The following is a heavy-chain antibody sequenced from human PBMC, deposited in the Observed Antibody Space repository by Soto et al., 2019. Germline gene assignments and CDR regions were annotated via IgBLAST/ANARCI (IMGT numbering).Heavy chain of an antibody. Sequence: SVKVSCKASGGTFSSYAISWVRQAPGQGLEWMGGIIPIFGTANYAQKFQGRVTITADESTSTAYMELSSLRSEDTAVYYCARGRVAATYYYYYGMDVWGQGTTVTAP. CDR3: ARGRVAATYYYYYGMDV. CDR2: IIPIFGTA. V-gene: IGHV1-69*13. J-gene: IGHJ6*02. CDR1: GGTFSSYA. D-gene: IGHD6-19*01.